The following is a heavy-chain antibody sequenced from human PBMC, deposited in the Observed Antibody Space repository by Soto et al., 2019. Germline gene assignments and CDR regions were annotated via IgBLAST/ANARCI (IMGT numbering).Heavy chain of an antibody. CDR1: GYTFTSYG. CDR2: ISAYNGNT. CDR3: ATYCSSTSCSSEYYYYGMDV. D-gene: IGHD2-2*01. Sequence: GASVKVSCKASGYTFTSYGISWVRQAPGQGLEWMGWISAYNGNTNYAQKLQGRVTMTTDTSTSTAYMELRSLRSDDTAVYYCATYCSSTSCSSEYYYYGMDVWGQGTTVTVSS. J-gene: IGHJ6*02. V-gene: IGHV1-18*01.